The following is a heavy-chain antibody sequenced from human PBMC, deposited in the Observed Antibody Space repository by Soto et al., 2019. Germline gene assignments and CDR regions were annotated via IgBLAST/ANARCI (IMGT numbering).Heavy chain of an antibody. Sequence: VASVKVSCKASGYPFTSYSFSWVRQAPGQGLEWMGWSSAYNGDTRYAQKFQGRVTMTADPYTDTAYMELRNLRSDDTGVYYCAREGAVVGSAVYYGMDVWGQGTMVT. D-gene: IGHD2-15*01. CDR1: GYPFTSYS. CDR3: AREGAVVGSAVYYGMDV. V-gene: IGHV1-18*04. J-gene: IGHJ6*02. CDR2: SSAYNGDT.